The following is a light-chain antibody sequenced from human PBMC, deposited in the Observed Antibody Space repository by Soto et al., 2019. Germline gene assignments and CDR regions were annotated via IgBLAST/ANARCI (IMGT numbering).Light chain of an antibody. CDR2: AAS. J-gene: IGKJ1*01. CDR3: QQSYSNPYT. Sequence: DIQMTQSPSSLSASVGDRVTITCRASQSISSYLNWYQQKPGKAPKLLIYAASSLQSGVPSRFSGSGSGTDFTLTISSLQPEDFATYYCQQSYSNPYTFGQGTKVEIK. V-gene: IGKV1-39*01. CDR1: QSISSY.